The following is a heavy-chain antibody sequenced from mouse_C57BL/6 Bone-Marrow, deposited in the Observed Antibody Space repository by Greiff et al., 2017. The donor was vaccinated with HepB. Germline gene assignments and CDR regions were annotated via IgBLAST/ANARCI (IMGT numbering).Heavy chain of an antibody. V-gene: IGHV5-6*01. CDR1: GFTFSSYG. J-gene: IGHJ3*01. Sequence: VQLKESGGDLVKPGGSLKLSCAASGFTFSSYGMSWVRQTPDKRLEWVATISSGGSYTYYPDSVKGRFTISRDNAKNTLYLQMSSLKSEDTAVYYWARRIYDDCDEAWFAYWGQGTLVTVSA. D-gene: IGHD2-4*01. CDR2: ISSGGSYT. CDR3: ARRIYDDCDEAWFAY.